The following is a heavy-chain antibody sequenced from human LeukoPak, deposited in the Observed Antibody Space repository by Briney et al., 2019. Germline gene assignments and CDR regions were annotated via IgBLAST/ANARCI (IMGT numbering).Heavy chain of an antibody. CDR2: INHSGST. V-gene: IGHV4-34*01. CDR1: GGSFSGYY. D-gene: IGHD2-2*01. J-gene: IGHJ4*01. CDR3: ARARFRYCSSTSCLPPTRFDY. Sequence: SETLSLTCAVYGGSFSGYYWSWIRQPPGKGLEWIGEINHSGSTNYNPSLKSRVTISVDTSKNQFSLKLSSVTAADTAVYYCARARFRYCSSTSCLPPTRFDYWGHGTLVTVSS.